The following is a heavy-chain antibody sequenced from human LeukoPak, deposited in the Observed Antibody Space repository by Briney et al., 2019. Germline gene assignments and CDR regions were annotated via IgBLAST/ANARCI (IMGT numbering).Heavy chain of an antibody. Sequence: GGSLRLSCAASGFSFSGYWMSWVRQAPGKGLEWVANIKQDGSEKYYVDSVKGRFTISRDNAKNSLYLQMNSLRAEDTAVYYCARTNYVYDAFDIWGQGTMVTVSS. CDR3: ARTNYVYDAFDI. J-gene: IGHJ3*02. CDR1: GFSFSGYW. D-gene: IGHD3-10*02. CDR2: IKQDGSEK. V-gene: IGHV3-7*01.